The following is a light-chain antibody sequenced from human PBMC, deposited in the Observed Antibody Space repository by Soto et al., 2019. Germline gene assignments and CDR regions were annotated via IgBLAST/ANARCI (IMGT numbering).Light chain of an antibody. CDR3: QQYNNWPMYT. CDR1: QSISNN. J-gene: IGKJ2*01. CDR2: GAS. V-gene: IGKV3D-15*01. Sequence: DIVMTQSPATLSVSPGERATLSCRASQSISNNLAWYQQKPGQAPRVLIYGASTRATGIPARFSGSGSGTEFTLTISSLQSEDFAVYYCQQYNNWPMYTFGQGTKLEIK.